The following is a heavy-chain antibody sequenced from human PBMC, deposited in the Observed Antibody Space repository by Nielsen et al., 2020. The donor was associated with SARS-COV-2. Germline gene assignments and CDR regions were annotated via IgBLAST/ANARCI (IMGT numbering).Heavy chain of an antibody. J-gene: IGHJ6*02. CDR2: IRSKANSYAT. CDR3: ARVSSGSYFGYYYYGMDV. D-gene: IGHD1-26*01. V-gene: IGHV3-73*01. Sequence: WIRQPPGKGLEWVGRIRSKANSYATAYAASVKGRFTISRDDSKNTAYLQMNSLRAEDTAVYYCARVSSGSYFGYYYYGMDVWGQGTTVTVSS.